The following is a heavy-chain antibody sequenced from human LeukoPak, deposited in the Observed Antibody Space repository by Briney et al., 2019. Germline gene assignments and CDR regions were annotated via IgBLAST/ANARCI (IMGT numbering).Heavy chain of an antibody. CDR3: ARYREVGATVDY. V-gene: IGHV4-34*01. D-gene: IGHD1-26*01. CDR2: INHSGST. CDR1: GGSFSGYY. J-gene: IGHJ4*02. Sequence: SETLSLTCAVYGGSFSGYYWSWIRQPPGKGLEWIGEINHSGSTNYNPSLKSRVTISVDTSKNQFSLKLSSVTAADTAVYYCARYREVGATVDYWGQGTLVTVSS.